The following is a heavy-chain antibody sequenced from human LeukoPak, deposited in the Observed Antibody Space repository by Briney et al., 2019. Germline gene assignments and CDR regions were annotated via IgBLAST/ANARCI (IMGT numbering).Heavy chain of an antibody. CDR2: IHYSGST. V-gene: IGHV4-31*03. Sequence: PSPTLSLTCTVSGGSISSGNYYYSWICQHPGKGLEWIGYIHYSGSTFYNPSLKTRVTMSVDTSKTQFSLNLSSVTAADTAVYYCATSLRGASDFWGQGTLVTISS. J-gene: IGHJ4*02. CDR3: ATSLRGASDF. D-gene: IGHD3-10*01. CDR1: GGSISSGNYY.